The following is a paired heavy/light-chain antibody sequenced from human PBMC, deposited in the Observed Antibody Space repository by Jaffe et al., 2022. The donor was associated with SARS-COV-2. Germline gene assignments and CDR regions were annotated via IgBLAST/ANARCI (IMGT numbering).Heavy chain of an antibody. CDR2: ISYDGSNK. D-gene: IGHD5-12*01. J-gene: IGHJ4*02. Sequence: QVQLVESGGGVVQPGRSLRLSCAASGFTFSSYAMHWVRQAPGKGLEWVAVISYDGSNKYYADSVKGRFTISRDNSKNTLYLQMNSLRAEDTAVYYCARSKHIGRDGYTQIAFDYWGQGTLVTVSS. CDR3: ARSKHIGRDGYTQIAFDY. V-gene: IGHV3-30*04. CDR1: GFTFSSYA.
Light chain of an antibody. V-gene: IGKV1-5*03. Sequence: DIQMTQSPSTLSASVGDRVTITCRASQSISSWLAWYQQKPGKAPKLLIYKASSLESGVPSRFSGSGSGTEFTLTISSLQPDDFATYYCQQYNSYSAFGQGTKVEIK. CDR1: QSISSW. CDR3: QQYNSYSA. CDR2: KAS. J-gene: IGKJ1*01.